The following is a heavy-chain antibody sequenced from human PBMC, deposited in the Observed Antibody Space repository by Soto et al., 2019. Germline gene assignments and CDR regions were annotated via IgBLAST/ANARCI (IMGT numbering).Heavy chain of an antibody. V-gene: IGHV1-18*01. CDR1: GYSFTTYG. CDR2: IGGYRGNT. Sequence: QVHLVQSGAEVKKPGASVKVSCKTSGYSFTTYGIIWVRQAPGQWLEWMGWIGGYRGNTIYAQQFQGRVTMTTDTSTSTGYLELRSRRSDDTAVYYCARDYPHSRDILVDGPDPEFESWGQGSLVTVSS. D-gene: IGHD2-15*01. J-gene: IGHJ4*02. CDR3: ARDYPHSRDILVDGPDPEFES.